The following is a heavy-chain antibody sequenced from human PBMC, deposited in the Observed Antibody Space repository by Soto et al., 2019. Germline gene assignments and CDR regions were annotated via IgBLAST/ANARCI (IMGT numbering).Heavy chain of an antibody. CDR1: GGSISSSSYY. Sequence: SETLSLTCPVSGGSISSSSYYWGWIRQPPGKGLEWIGSIYYSGSTYYNPSLKSRVTISVDTSKNQFSLKLSSVTAADTAVYYCASPKIAFYNWFDPWGQGTLVTVSS. V-gene: IGHV4-39*01. CDR3: ASPKIAFYNWFDP. J-gene: IGHJ5*02. D-gene: IGHD3-3*02. CDR2: IYYSGST.